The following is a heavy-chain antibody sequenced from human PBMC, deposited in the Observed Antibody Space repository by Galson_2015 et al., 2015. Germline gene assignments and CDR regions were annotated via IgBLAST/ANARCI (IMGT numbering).Heavy chain of an antibody. D-gene: IGHD3-22*01. CDR3: AKGYNDDSSDYYWSFDY. CDR1: GFTFSKYA. V-gene: IGHV3-23*01. J-gene: IGHJ4*02. CDR2: ITGGGGAT. Sequence: SLRLSCAASGFTFSKYATSWVRQAPGKGLEWVSVITGGGGATYYADSVKGRFSISRDNSKNTLYLQMNSLRAEDTAVYYCAKGYNDDSSDYYWSFDYWGQGTLVTVSS.